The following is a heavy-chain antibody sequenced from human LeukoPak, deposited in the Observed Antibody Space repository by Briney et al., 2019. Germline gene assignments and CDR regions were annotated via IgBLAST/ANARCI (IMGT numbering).Heavy chain of an antibody. CDR3: ARGWIQLWFSFDY. J-gene: IGHJ4*02. D-gene: IGHD5-18*01. CDR2: MNPNSGNT. V-gene: IGHV1-8*01. Sequence: ASVKVSCKASGYTFTSYDINWVRQATGQGLEWMGWMNPNSGNTGYAQKFQGRVTITADKSTSTAYMELSSLRSEDTAVYYCARGWIQLWFSFDYWGQGTLVTVSS. CDR1: GYTFTSYD.